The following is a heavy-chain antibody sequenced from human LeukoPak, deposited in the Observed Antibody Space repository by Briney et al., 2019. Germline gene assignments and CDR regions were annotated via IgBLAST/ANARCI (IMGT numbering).Heavy chain of an antibody. V-gene: IGHV3-23*01. CDR2: LNEDGGYT. D-gene: IGHD2-15*01. CDR3: VRDFSCSGGSCPLFDS. J-gene: IGHJ4*02. CDR1: GFTFNIYA. Sequence: GGFLRLSCAASGFTFNIYAMSWVRQAPGKGLAWVSGLNEDGGYTYYADSVKGRFTISRDNSENTLYLQMSSLRTEDTAIYYCVRDFSCSGGSCPLFDSWGQGTLVSVSS.